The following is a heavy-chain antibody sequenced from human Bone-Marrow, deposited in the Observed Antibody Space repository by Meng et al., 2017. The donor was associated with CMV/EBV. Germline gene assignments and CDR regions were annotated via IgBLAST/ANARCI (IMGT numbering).Heavy chain of an antibody. V-gene: IGHV3-21*01. Sequence: GESLKISCAASGFTFSSYSMNWVRQAPGKGLEWVSSISSSSSYIYYADSVKGRFTISRDNAKNSLYLQMNSLRAEDTAVYYCARGGGYYGSGSYSNYYYGMDVWGQGNTVHVSS. D-gene: IGHD3-10*01. CDR3: ARGGGYYGSGSYSNYYYGMDV. J-gene: IGHJ6*02. CDR1: GFTFSSYS. CDR2: ISSSSSYI.